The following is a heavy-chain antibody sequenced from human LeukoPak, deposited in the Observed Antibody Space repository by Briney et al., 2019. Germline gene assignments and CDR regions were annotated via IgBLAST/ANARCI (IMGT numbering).Heavy chain of an antibody. D-gene: IGHD1-26*01. V-gene: IGHV3-48*01. CDR2: ISSSSSTI. J-gene: IGHJ4*02. CDR1: GFTFSSYS. CDR3: ARVYSGSYYGVDY. Sequence: PGGSLRLSCAASGFTFSSYSMNWVRQAPGKGLEWVSYISSSSSTIYYADSVKGRFTISRDNSKNTLYLQMNSLRAEDTAVYYCARVYSGSYYGVDYWGQGTLVTVSS.